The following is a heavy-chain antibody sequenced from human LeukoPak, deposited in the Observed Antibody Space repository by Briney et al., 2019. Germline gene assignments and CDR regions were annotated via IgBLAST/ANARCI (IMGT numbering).Heavy chain of an antibody. Sequence: ASVKVSCKASGYTFTGYYMHWVRQAPGQGLEWMGWINPNSGGTNYAQKFQGRVTMTRDTSISTAYMELSRLRSDDTAVYYCARGEDIIVHAGFDYWGQGTLVTVSS. CDR1: GYTFTGYY. V-gene: IGHV1-2*02. CDR2: INPNSGGT. J-gene: IGHJ4*02. CDR3: ARGEDIIVHAGFDY. D-gene: IGHD2-2*01.